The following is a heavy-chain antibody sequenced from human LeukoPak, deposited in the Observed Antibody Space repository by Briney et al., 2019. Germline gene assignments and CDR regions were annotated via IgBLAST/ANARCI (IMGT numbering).Heavy chain of an antibody. CDR2: ISGGDSST. CDR1: GFTFSSYS. J-gene: IGHJ4*02. V-gene: IGHV3-23*01. D-gene: IGHD1-1*01. CDR3: AKGGPTTTRYEYFDY. Sequence: GGSLRLSCAASGFTFSSYSMYWLRQAPGKGLEWISVISGGDSSTYYADSVRGRFPISRDNSKNTLFLQMNSLRVEDTAVYYCAKGGPTTTRYEYFDYWGQGILVTVSS.